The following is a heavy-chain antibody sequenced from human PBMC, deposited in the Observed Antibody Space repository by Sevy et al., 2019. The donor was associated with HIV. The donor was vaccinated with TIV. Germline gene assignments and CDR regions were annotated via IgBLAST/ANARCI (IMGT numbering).Heavy chain of an antibody. V-gene: IGHV4-59*01. CDR3: AREGGIAVAGLDY. J-gene: IGHJ4*02. Sequence: SETLSLTCSVTGGSISSYYWSWIRQPPGKGLEWIGYIYYSGSTNYNPSLKSRVTISVDTSKYQFSLKLTSVTAADTAVYYCAREGGIAVAGLDYWGQGTLVTVSS. D-gene: IGHD6-19*01. CDR1: GGSISSYY. CDR2: IYYSGST.